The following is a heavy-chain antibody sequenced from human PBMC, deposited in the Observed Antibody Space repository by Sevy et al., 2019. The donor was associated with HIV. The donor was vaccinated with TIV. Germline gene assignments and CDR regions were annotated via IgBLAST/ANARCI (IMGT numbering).Heavy chain of an antibody. V-gene: IGHV4-59*01. Sequence: SETLSLTCTVSGDSIRNFYRTWIRQPPGKGLEWIGDNYYSGITNYNPSLKSRVTISVDTSKNQFSLKLRSVTAADTAVYYCARASPEHYYGVDVWGQGTTVTVSS. D-gene: IGHD1-26*01. CDR3: ARASPEHYYGVDV. CDR1: GDSIRNFY. J-gene: IGHJ6*02. CDR2: NYYSGIT.